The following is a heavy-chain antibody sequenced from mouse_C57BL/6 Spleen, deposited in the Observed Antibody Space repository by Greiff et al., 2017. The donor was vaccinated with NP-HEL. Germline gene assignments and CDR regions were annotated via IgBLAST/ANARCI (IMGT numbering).Heavy chain of an antibody. CDR2: IYPGSGST. J-gene: IGHJ3*01. V-gene: IGHV1-55*01. CDR1: GYTFTSYW. Sequence: QVQLQQSGAELVKPGASVKMSCKASGYTFTSYWITWVKQRPGQGLEWIGAIYPGSGSTNYNEKFKSRATLTGDTSSNTAYMQLSSLTSEDSAVYYGARKSNSFAYWGQGTLVTVSA. CDR3: ARKSNSFAY. D-gene: IGHD2-5*01.